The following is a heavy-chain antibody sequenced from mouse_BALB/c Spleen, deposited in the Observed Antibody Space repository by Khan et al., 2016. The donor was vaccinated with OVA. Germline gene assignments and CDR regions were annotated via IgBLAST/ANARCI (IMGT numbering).Heavy chain of an antibody. Sequence: EVELVESGGDLVKPGGSLKLSCAASGFTFSSYSMSWVRQTPDKRLEWAASISSGGDYTYYPDSVKGRFTISRDNAKNTLYLQMSYLKSEDTAMYYCADHLTGSFAYGGQGTLVTVSA. J-gene: IGHJ3*01. V-gene: IGHV5-6*01. CDR3: ADHLTGSFAY. D-gene: IGHD4-1*01. CDR2: ISSGGDYT. CDR1: GFTFSSYS.